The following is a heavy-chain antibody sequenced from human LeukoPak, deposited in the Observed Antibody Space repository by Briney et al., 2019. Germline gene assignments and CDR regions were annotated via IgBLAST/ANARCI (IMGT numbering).Heavy chain of an antibody. CDR3: ARVRGALGYCTGTSCYAFDC. Sequence: ASVKVSFKPSGYTLSDHFLHWLRQAPGQGLEWMGWINPTTGGTRYADNFQDRVTMTRDTSIGTAYMDLSRLTPDDTAVYYCARVRGALGYCTGTSCYAFDCWGQGTLVTVSA. CDR1: GYTLSDHF. D-gene: IGHD2-2*01. J-gene: IGHJ4*02. CDR2: INPTTGGT. V-gene: IGHV1-2*02.